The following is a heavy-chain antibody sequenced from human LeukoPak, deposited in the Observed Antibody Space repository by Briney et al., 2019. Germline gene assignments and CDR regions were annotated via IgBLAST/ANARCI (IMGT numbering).Heavy chain of an antibody. D-gene: IGHD2/OR15-2a*01. CDR3: ARETKKYCTTTTCYPNF. CDR1: GYTFTGYY. CDR2: INPNSGAA. J-gene: IGHJ4*02. Sequence: VSVKVSCKASGYTFTGYYTYWVRQAPGQGLEWMGWINPNSGAANYAQKFQGRVTMTRDTSISTVYMELSRLTYDDTAVYFCARETKKYCTTTTCYPNFWGQGSLVTVSS. V-gene: IGHV1-2*02.